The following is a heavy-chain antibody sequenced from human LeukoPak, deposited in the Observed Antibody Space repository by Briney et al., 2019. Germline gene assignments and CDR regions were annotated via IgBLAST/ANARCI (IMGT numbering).Heavy chain of an antibody. CDR3: AKDSVLKDGYIDFDY. Sequence: GGSLRLSCAASGFTFSSYAMSWVRQAPGKGLEWVSSISSSGGSTYYADSVKGRFTISRDNSKNTLYLQMNSLRAEDTAVYYCAKDSVLKDGYIDFDYWGQGTLVTVSS. J-gene: IGHJ4*02. V-gene: IGHV3-23*01. D-gene: IGHD5-24*01. CDR2: ISSSGGST. CDR1: GFTFSSYA.